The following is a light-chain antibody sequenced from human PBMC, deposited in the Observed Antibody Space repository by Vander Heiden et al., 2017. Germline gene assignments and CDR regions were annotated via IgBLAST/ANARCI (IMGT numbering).Light chain of an antibody. J-gene: IGKJ4*01. CDR3: QQRSNWPPEIT. Sequence: ETVLTQSPPTLSLSPGERATLSCRASQSVNTYLAWYQQRLGQAPRLLIYEASNRATGVPARFSGSGSGTDFTLTISSLEPDDFAVYYCQQRSNWPPEITFGGGTKVEIK. V-gene: IGKV3-11*01. CDR1: QSVNTY. CDR2: EAS.